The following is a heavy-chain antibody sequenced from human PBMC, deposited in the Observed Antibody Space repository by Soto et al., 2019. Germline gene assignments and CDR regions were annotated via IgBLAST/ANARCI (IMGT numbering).Heavy chain of an antibody. Sequence: SETLSLTCTVSGGSISSSSYYWGWIRQPPGKGLEWIGSIYYSGSTHYNPSLKSRVTISVDTSKNQFSLKLSSVTAADTAVYYCARDLVVAATQESDWYFDLWGRGTLVTVSS. J-gene: IGHJ2*01. CDR3: ARDLVVAATQESDWYFDL. V-gene: IGHV4-39*07. CDR2: IYYSGST. D-gene: IGHD2-15*01. CDR1: GGSISSSSYY.